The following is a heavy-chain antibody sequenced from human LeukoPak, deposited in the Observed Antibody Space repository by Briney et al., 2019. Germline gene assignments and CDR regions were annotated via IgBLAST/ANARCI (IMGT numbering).Heavy chain of an antibody. CDR3: ARGDLAFVPAADRYGYYL. J-gene: IGHJ4*02. Sequence: ASVKVSCKASGYTFTGYYIHWVRQAPGQGLHWMGWISSNNGGTKYAQNFQGRVTMTRATSMSTAYMELTNLKSDDTAVYYCARGDLAFVPAADRYGYYLWGQGTLVTVSS. CDR2: ISSNNGGT. V-gene: IGHV1-2*02. CDR1: GYTFTGYY. D-gene: IGHD2-2*01.